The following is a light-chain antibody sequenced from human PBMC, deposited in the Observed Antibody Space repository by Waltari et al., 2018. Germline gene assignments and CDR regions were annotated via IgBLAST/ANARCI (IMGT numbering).Light chain of an antibody. J-gene: IGLJ3*02. Sequence: QTVVTQEPSFSVSPGGTVTLTCGLSSGSVSTNYYPSWYQQTPGQAPRTLISSTNSRSSGVPDRFSGSILGNKAALIITGAQAVDASDYYCLLYMPSGDWLFGGGTKLTVL. CDR2: STN. V-gene: IGLV8-61*01. CDR1: SGSVSTNYY. CDR3: LLYMPSGDWL.